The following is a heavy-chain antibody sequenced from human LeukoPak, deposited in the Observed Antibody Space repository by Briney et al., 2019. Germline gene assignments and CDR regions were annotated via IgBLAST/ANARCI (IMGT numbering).Heavy chain of an antibody. CDR2: IYHSGST. Sequence: PSETLSLTCTVSGYSISSGYYWGWIRQPPGKGLEWIGSIYHSGSTYYNPSLKSRVTISVDTSKNQFSLKLSSVTAADTAVYYCAREVAFEPGTWGQGTLVTVSS. CDR1: GYSISSGYY. V-gene: IGHV4-38-2*02. CDR3: AREVAFEPGT. D-gene: IGHD7-27*01. J-gene: IGHJ4*02.